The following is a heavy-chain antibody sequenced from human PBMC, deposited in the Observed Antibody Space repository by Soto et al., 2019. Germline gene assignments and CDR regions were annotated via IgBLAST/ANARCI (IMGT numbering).Heavy chain of an antibody. D-gene: IGHD7-27*01. V-gene: IGHV3-33*01. CDR2: IWYDGSNK. Sequence: GGSLRLSCAASGFTFSSYGMHWVRQAPGKGLEWVAVIWYDGSNKYYADSVKGRFTISRDNSKNTLYLQMNSLRAEDTAVYYCAVITGDPDGADAFDIWGQGTMVTVSS. CDR3: AVITGDPDGADAFDI. J-gene: IGHJ3*02. CDR1: GFTFSSYG.